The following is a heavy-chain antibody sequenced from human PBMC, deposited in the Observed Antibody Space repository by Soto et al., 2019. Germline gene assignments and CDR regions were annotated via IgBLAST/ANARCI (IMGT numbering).Heavy chain of an antibody. Sequence: GGSLRLSCAASGFTVSSNYMSWVRQAPGKGLEWVSVIYSGGSTYYADSVKGRFTISRDNSKNTLYLQMNSLRAEDTAVYYCARDLVLYEGATTYYYYGMDVWGQGTTVTVSS. V-gene: IGHV3-53*01. CDR3: ARDLVLYEGATTYYYYGMDV. J-gene: IGHJ6*02. CDR2: IYSGGST. CDR1: GFTVSSNY. D-gene: IGHD1-26*01.